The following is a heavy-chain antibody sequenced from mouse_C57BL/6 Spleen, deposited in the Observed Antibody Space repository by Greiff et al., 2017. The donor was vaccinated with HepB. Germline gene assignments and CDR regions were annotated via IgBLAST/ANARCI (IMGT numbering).Heavy chain of an antibody. CDR1: GYTFTDYY. CDR2: IYPGSGNT. CDR3: ARSIYYDYDGYYFDY. D-gene: IGHD2-4*01. J-gene: IGHJ2*01. Sequence: VQLQQSGAELVRPGASVKLSCKASGYTFTDYYINWVKQRPGQGLEWIARIYPGSGNTYYNEKFKGKATLTAEKSSSTAYMQLSSLTSEDSAVYFCARSIYYDYDGYYFDYWGQGTTLTVSS. V-gene: IGHV1-76*01.